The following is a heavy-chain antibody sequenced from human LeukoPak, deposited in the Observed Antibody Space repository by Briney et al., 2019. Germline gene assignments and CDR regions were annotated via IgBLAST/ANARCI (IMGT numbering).Heavy chain of an antibody. J-gene: IGHJ4*02. CDR1: GGTFSGYA. Sequence: SVKVSCKASGGTFSGYAISWVRQAPGQGLEWIGAIVPISGTPNYARNFQGRITITADESTSTAYMELSSLRSEDTAVYYCARDSGAVTGTTYPIDYWGQGTLVTVSS. CDR2: IVPISGTP. D-gene: IGHD1-7*01. V-gene: IGHV1-69*13. CDR3: ARDSGAVTGTTYPIDY.